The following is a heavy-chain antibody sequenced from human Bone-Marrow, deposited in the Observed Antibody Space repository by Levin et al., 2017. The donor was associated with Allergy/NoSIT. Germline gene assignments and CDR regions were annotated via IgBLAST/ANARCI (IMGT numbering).Heavy chain of an antibody. CDR3: ARGAVGGGNSYSDY. J-gene: IGHJ4*01. D-gene: IGHD4-23*01. CDR2: LSTGGSHT. Sequence: GESLKISCAASGFTFNTYGMNWVRQVPGKGPEWVSSLSTGGSHTFYADAVKGRFTISRDNAANSLYLQMNTLRVEDTAVYYCARGAVGGGNSYSDYWGQGTLVTVSS. V-gene: IGHV3-21*01. CDR1: GFTFNTYG.